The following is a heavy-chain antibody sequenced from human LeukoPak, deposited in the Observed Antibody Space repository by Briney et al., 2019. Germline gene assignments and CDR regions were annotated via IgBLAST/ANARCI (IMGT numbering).Heavy chain of an antibody. J-gene: IGHJ4*02. D-gene: IGHD3-9*01. CDR3: ARGSVDGKYYFDY. V-gene: IGHV3-7*01. Sequence: GGSLRLSCAASGFTFSSYWMSWVRQAPGKGLEWVANIKQDGSEKYYVDPVKGRFTISRDNAKNSLYLQMNSLRAEDTAVYYCARGSVDGKYYFDYWGQGTLVTVSS. CDR1: GFTFSSYW. CDR2: IKQDGSEK.